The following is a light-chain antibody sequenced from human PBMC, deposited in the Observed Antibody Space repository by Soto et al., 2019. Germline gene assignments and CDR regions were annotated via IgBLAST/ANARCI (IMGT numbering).Light chain of an antibody. CDR2: VNSDGSH. J-gene: IGLJ3*02. CDR3: QTWGVGSHWV. CDR1: SGHSSSA. V-gene: IGLV4-69*01. Sequence: QLELTQSPSASASLGASVKLTCTLSSGHSSSAIAWHQQQPEKGLRYLMKVNSDGSHRKGDGIPDRFSGSSSGAERYLTISGLQSEDEADYHCQTWGVGSHWVFGGGTKVTVL.